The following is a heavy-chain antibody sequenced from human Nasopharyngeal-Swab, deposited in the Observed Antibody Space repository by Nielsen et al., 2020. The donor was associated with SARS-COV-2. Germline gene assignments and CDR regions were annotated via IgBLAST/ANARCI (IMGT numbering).Heavy chain of an antibody. D-gene: IGHD3-22*01. Sequence: GESLKISCAASGFTFSNYVMHWVRQAPGKGLERVAVIWYDGSKQYYADSVKGRFTVSRDNSKNTLYLLMNSLRAEDTAVYYCARDSWDISGYYSNWGQGTLVTVSP. CDR3: ARDSWDISGYYSN. V-gene: IGHV3-33*01. CDR1: GFTFSNYV. CDR2: IWYDGSKQ. J-gene: IGHJ4*02.